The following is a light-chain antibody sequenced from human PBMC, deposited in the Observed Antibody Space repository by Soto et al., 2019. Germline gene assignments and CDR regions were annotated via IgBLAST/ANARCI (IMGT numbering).Light chain of an antibody. V-gene: IGKV1-17*03. CDR3: LQHNSYPYT. J-gene: IGKJ2*01. CDR2: DTS. Sequence: DVQMTQSPSAMSASVGDRVTITCRASQDISRFVAWFQQKPGKAPERLIYDTSSLQPGVPSRFSGSGSGTESTLAISGLQPEDFATYYCLQHNSYPYTFGQGTKLEIK. CDR1: QDISRF.